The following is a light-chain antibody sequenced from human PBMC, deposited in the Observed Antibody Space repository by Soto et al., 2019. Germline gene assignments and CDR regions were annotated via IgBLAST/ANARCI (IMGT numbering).Light chain of an antibody. J-gene: IGKJ5*01. Sequence: EIVLTQSPATLSSSPGERATLSCRASQTCINKLAWYQHKPGQAPRLLIYTTPTRAPGIPARFSGSGSGTEFALIISSLQSEDVAVCYCQQYSNWPPAITFGQGTRLEIK. V-gene: IGKV3-15*01. CDR3: QQYSNWPPAIT. CDR1: QTCINK. CDR2: TTP.